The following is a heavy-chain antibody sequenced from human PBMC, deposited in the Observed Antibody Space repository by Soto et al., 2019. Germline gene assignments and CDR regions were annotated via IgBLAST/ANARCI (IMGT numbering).Heavy chain of an antibody. J-gene: IGHJ3*02. V-gene: IGHV3-11*01. CDR1: GFTFSDYY. CDR2: ISSSGSTI. Sequence: GVSLRLSCAASGFTFSDYYISWIRQAPGKGLDWVSYISSSGSTIYYADSVKGRFTISRDNAKNSLYLQMNSLSAEDTAVYYCARDYCRGGSCYPRGPNAFDIWGQGTMVTVSS. CDR3: ARDYCRGGSCYPRGPNAFDI. D-gene: IGHD2-15*01.